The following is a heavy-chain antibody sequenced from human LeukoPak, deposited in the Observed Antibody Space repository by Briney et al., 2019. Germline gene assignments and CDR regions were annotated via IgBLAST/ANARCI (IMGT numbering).Heavy chain of an antibody. V-gene: IGHV4-39*07. CDR2: IYYSGST. D-gene: IGHD6-13*01. J-gene: IGHJ4*02. CDR1: GGSISSSSYY. CDR3: ARSGLRSSSWYDLPFDY. Sequence: PSETLSLTCTVSGGSISSSSYYWGWIRQPPGKGLEWIGSIYYSGSTYYNPSLKSRVTISVDTSKNQFSLKLSSVTAADTAVYYCARSGLRSSSWYDLPFDYWGQGTLVTVSS.